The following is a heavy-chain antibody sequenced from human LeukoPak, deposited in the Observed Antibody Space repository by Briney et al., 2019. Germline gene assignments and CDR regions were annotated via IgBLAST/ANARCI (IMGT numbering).Heavy chain of an antibody. CDR2: IYYSGST. D-gene: IGHD3-16*02. CDR1: GGSVTSYY. J-gene: IGHJ4*02. Sequence: PSETLSLTCTVSGGSVTSYYWSWIRQPPGKGLEWIGYIYYSGSTNYNPSLKSRVTISVDTSKNQFSLKLSSVTAADTAVYYCARVPSNDYVWGSYRPTYFDYWGQGTLVTVSS. CDR3: ARVPSNDYVWGSYRPTYFDY. V-gene: IGHV4-59*02.